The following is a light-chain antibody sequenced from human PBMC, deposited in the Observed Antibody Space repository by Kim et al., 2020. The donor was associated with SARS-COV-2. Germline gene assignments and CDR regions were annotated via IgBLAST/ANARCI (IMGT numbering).Light chain of an antibody. V-gene: IGLV3-21*04. CDR2: YDS. J-gene: IGLJ2*01. Sequence: SYELTQPPSVSVAPGETARITCVGNVIGSKSVHWYQQKPGQAPVLVIYYDSDRPSGIPERFSGSNSGITATLTISRVEAGDEADYYCQVWDSTTDHVVFGGGTQLTVL. CDR3: QVWDSTTDHVV. CDR1: VIGSKS.